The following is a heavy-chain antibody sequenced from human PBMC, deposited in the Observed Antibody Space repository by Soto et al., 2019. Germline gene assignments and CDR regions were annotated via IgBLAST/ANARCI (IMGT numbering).Heavy chain of an antibody. V-gene: IGHV1-3*01. CDR3: ARDRRLAARPCGWFEP. CDR2: INAGNGNT. CDR1: RYTFTSYA. Sequence: GASAKVSCKAPRYTFTSYAMHLFRHSQGQRLEWIGWINAGNGNTKYSQKFQGRVTITRDTSASTAYMELSSLRSEDTAVYYCARDRRLAARPCGWFEPWGQGTLVTVSS. J-gene: IGHJ5*02. D-gene: IGHD6-6*01.